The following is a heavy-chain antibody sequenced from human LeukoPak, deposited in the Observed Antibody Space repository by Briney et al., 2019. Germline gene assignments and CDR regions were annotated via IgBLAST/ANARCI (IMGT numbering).Heavy chain of an antibody. D-gene: IGHD6-13*01. V-gene: IGHV3-23*01. J-gene: IGHJ6*02. CDR2: INDSGGRT. CDR3: AKGLRSSNFYYGMDV. CDR1: GFTFSTSV. Sequence: PGGSLRLSCAASGFTFSTSVMSWVRQAPGKGLEWVSGINDSGGRTHYADSVKGRFAISRDNSKNTLYLQLTSLRVDDTAIYYCAKGLRSSNFYYGMDVWGLGTTVTVSS.